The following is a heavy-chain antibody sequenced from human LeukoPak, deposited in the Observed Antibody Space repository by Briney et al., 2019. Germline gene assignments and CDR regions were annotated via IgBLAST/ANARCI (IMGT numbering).Heavy chain of an antibody. V-gene: IGHV4-59*01. Sequence: NPSETLSLTCTVSGGSISSYYWSWIRQPPGKGLERVGYIYYSGCTNYNPSLKSRVTISVDTSKNQFSLKLTSVTAADTAVYYCASGVPEYYDFWSGYFYYFDYWGQGTLVTVSS. J-gene: IGHJ4*02. CDR3: ASGVPEYYDFWSGYFYYFDY. D-gene: IGHD3-3*01. CDR2: IYYSGCT. CDR1: GGSISSYY.